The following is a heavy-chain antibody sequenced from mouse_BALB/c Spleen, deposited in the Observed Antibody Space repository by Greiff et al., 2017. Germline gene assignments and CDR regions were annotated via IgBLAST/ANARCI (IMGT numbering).Heavy chain of an antibody. D-gene: IGHD2-2*01. CDR2: ISSGGST. J-gene: IGHJ3*01. CDR3: ARGEGYDGGFAY. Sequence: EVMLVESGGGLVKPGGSLKLSCAASGFTFSSYAMSWVRQTPEKRLEWVASISSGGSTYYPDSVKGRFTSSRDNARNILYLKMSSLRSEETAMYYGARGEGYDGGFAYWGQGTLVTVSA. CDR1: GFTFSSYA. V-gene: IGHV5-6-5*01.